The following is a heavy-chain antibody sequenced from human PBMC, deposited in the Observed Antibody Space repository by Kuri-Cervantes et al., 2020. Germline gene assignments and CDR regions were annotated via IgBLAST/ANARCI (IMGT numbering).Heavy chain of an antibody. CDR2: TSHDGRNK. J-gene: IGHJ6*02. CDR1: GPTFSNYG. CDR3: ARDSGSYSTYGMDV. D-gene: IGHD1-26*01. V-gene: IGHV3-30*03. Sequence: GGSLRLSCAVSGPTFSNYGMHWVRQAPGKGLEWVAVTSHDGRNKFYGDFVKGRFTISRDNSKNTLYLQMNSLRAEDTAVYYCARDSGSYSTYGMDVWGQGTTVTVSS.